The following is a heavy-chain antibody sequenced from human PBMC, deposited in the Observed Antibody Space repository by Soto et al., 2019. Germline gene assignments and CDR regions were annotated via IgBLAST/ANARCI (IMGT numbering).Heavy chain of an antibody. V-gene: IGHV3-33*08. CDR3: ARDVPAYDFWSGYFPPCDY. Sequence: GESLKISCAASGFTFSSYGMHWVRQAPGKGLEWVAVIWYDGSNKYYADSVKGRFTISRDNSKNTLYLQMNSLRAEDTAVYYCARDVPAYDFWSGYFPPCDYWGQGTLVTVS. CDR1: GFTFSSYG. CDR2: IWYDGSNK. D-gene: IGHD3-3*01. J-gene: IGHJ4*02.